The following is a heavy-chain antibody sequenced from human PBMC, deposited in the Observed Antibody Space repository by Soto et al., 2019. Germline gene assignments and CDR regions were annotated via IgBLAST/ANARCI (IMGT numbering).Heavy chain of an antibody. V-gene: IGHV1-69*13. CDR3: VNSEGYYYDSSGYYPYYFDY. J-gene: IGHJ4*02. CDR1: GGTFSSYA. CDR2: IIPIFGTA. Sequence: SVNVSCKASGGTFSSYAISWVRQAPGQGLEWMGGIIPIFGTANYAQKFQGRVTITADESTSTAYMELSSLRSEDTAVYYCVNSEGYYYDSSGYYPYYFDYWGQGTLVTVSS. D-gene: IGHD3-22*01.